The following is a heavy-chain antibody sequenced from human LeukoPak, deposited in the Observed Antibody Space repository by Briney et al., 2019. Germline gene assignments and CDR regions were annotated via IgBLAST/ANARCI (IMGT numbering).Heavy chain of an antibody. CDR1: GYSFTSYW. D-gene: IGHD3-9*01. Sequence: GESQKISCKGSGYSFTSYWISWVRQMPGKGLEWMGRIDPSDSYTNYSPSFQGHVTISADKSISTAYLQWSSLKASDTAMYYCASLPDILTGYVDYWGQGTLVTVSS. CDR2: IDPSDSYT. V-gene: IGHV5-10-1*01. J-gene: IGHJ4*02. CDR3: ASLPDILTGYVDY.